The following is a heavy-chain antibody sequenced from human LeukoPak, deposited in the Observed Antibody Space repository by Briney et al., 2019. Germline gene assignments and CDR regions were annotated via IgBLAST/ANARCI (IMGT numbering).Heavy chain of an antibody. D-gene: IGHD3-3*01. Sequence: PGGSLRLSCAASGFTFSRYGMHWVRQAPGKGLEWVAVISYDGSNKYYADSVKGRFAISRDNAKNSLYLQMNSLRAEDTAVYYCARGYDFWSASGGQNYYYMDVWGKGTTVTVSS. J-gene: IGHJ6*03. V-gene: IGHV3-30*03. CDR3: ARGYDFWSASGGQNYYYMDV. CDR1: GFTFSRYG. CDR2: ISYDGSNK.